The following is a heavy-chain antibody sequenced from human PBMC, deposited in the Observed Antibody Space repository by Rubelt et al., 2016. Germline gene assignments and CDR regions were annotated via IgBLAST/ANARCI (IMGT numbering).Heavy chain of an antibody. CDR2: ISYDGSNK. J-gene: IGHJ6*02. Sequence: QVQLVESGGGVVQPGRSLRLSCAASGFTFSSYAMHWVRQAPGKGLGGVAVISYDGSNKYYADSVKGRFTISRDNSKNTLYLQMNSLRAEDTAVYYCARKYGDYGMDVWGQGTTVTVSS. V-gene: IGHV3-30*04. D-gene: IGHD4-17*01. CDR1: GFTFSSYA. CDR3: ARKYGDYGMDV.